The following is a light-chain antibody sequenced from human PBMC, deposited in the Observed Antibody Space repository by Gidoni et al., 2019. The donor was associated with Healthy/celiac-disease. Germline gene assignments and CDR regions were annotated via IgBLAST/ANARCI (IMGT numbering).Light chain of an antibody. J-gene: IGKJ3*01. CDR2: AAS. V-gene: IGKV1-39*01. CDR1: QSISSY. CDR3: QQSYSTLLFT. Sequence: DIQMTQSPSSLSASVGDRVTITCRASQSISSYLNWYQQKPGKAPKLLSYAASSLQSGVPSRFSGSGSGTDFTLTISSLQPEDFATYYCQQSYSTLLFTFXPXTKVXIK.